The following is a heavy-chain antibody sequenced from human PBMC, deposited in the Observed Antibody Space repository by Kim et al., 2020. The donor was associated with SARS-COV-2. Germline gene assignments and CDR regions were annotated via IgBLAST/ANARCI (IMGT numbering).Heavy chain of an antibody. V-gene: IGHV3-30*09. CDR1: GFTFSSYT. J-gene: IGHJ2*01. CDR2: ISYDGSNK. D-gene: IGHD3-22*01. CDR3: ARDPGITMIVVTIRSDWY. Sequence: GSLRLSCAASGFTFSSYTMHWVRQAPGKGLEWVAVISYDGSNKYYADSVKGRFAISRDNSKNTLYLQMNSLRAEDTAVYYCARDPGITMIVVTIRSDWY.